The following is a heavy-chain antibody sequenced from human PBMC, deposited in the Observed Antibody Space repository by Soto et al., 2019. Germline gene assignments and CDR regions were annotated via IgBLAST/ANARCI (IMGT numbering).Heavy chain of an antibody. J-gene: IGHJ4*02. CDR3: ARDNFQYSSSWSKRGDCSGY. V-gene: IGHV1-18*01. D-gene: IGHD6-13*01. CDR2: ISAYNGNT. Sequence: ASVKVSCKASGYTFTSYGISWGRQAPEQGLEWMGWISAYNGNTNYAQKLQGRVTMTTDTSTSTAYMELRSLRSDDTAVYYCARDNFQYSSSWSKRGDCSGYWGQGTLVTVSS. CDR1: GYTFTSYG.